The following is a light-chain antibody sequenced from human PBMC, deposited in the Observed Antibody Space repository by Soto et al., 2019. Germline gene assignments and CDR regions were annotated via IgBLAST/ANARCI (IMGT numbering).Light chain of an antibody. Sequence: EIVLTQSPGTLSFSPGERATLSCRASQSVSISYLAWYQQKPGQAPRLLIYGASSRATGIPDRFSGSGSGTDFTLTISRLEPEDFAVYYCQQYGSSPLTFGGGTKVDIK. CDR1: QSVSISY. J-gene: IGKJ4*01. V-gene: IGKV3-20*01. CDR2: GAS. CDR3: QQYGSSPLT.